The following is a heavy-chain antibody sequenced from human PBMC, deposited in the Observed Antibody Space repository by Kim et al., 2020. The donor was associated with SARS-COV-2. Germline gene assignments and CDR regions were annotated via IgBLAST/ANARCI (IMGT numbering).Heavy chain of an antibody. J-gene: IGHJ5*02. Sequence: SETLSLTCTVSGGSISSYYWSWIRQPPGKGLEWIGYIYYSGSTNYNPSLKSRVTISVDTSKNQFSLKLSSVTAADTAVYYCARLYSRGVIHNWFDPWGQGTLVTVSS. CDR2: IYYSGST. D-gene: IGHD3-10*01. CDR3: ARLYSRGVIHNWFDP. CDR1: GGSISSYY. V-gene: IGHV4-59*01.